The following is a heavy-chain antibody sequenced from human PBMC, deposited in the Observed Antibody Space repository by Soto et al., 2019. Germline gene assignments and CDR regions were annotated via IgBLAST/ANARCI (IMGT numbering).Heavy chain of an antibody. CDR2: IYYSGST. CDR3: ARDRDVLRIVPAAPIMPYYYGMDV. CDR1: GGSISTYY. D-gene: IGHD2-2*01. Sequence: SETMALTCTVSGGSISTYYWSWIRQPPGKGLEWIGYIYYSGSTYYNPSLKSRVTISVDTSKNQFSLKLSSVTAADTAVYYCARDRDVLRIVPAAPIMPYYYGMDVWGQGTTVTVSS. J-gene: IGHJ6*02. V-gene: IGHV4-59*12.